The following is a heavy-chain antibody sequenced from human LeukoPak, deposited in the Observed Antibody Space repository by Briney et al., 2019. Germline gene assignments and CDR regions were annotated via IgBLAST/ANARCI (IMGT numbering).Heavy chain of an antibody. CDR1: GFTFSSHA. J-gene: IGHJ4*02. CDR2: ISGSGGDT. V-gene: IGHV3-23*01. D-gene: IGHD6-19*01. CDR3: AKLVAVAGTDDY. Sequence: GGSLRLSCAASGFTFSSHAMSWVRQAPGKGLEWVSSISGSGGDTFYADSVRGRFTISRDNSKNPLYLQMNSLRAEDAALYSCAKLVAVAGTDDYWGQGTLVTVSS.